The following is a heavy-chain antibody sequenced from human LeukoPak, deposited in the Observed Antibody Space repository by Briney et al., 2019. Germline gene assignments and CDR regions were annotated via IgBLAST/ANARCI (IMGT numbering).Heavy chain of an antibody. J-gene: IGHJ4*02. V-gene: IGHV3-30-3*01. CDR2: TSHDEGNK. CDR3: ARLRAFDY. CDR1: GFTFSNSP. Sequence: GGSLRLSCAASGFTFSNSPMHWVRQAPGKGLEWVAVTSHDEGNKYYADSVKGRFTISRDNAKNSLYLEMNSLRAEDTAVYYCARLRAFDYWGQGTLVTVSS.